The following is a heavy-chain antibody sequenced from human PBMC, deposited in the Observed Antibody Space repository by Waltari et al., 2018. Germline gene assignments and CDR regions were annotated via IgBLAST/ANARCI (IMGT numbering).Heavy chain of an antibody. J-gene: IGHJ4*02. CDR3: VKGTSASLNAPFDV. CDR1: VFLFVLFA. CDR2: LNWDGSNV. D-gene: IGHD2-2*01. Sequence: EVQLVESGGGFVQPGTFLSLSCAASVFLFVLFALQWVRQVPGKGREWVSGLNWDGSNVAFADSVKGRFTISRDKAQRSLYLQMVNLRPEDTAFYYCVKGTSASLNAPFDVWGQGTLVTVSS. V-gene: IGHV3-9*01.